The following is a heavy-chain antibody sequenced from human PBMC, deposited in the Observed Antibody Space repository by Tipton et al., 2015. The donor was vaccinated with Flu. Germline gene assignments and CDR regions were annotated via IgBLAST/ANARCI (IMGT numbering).Heavy chain of an antibody. CDR1: GFTFSNYW. CDR2: ISQDGSEK. D-gene: IGHD1-26*01. Sequence: SLRLSCAASGFTFSNYWMSWIRQAPRKGLEWVAHISQDGSEKHYVDSVKGRFTISRDNAKNSLYLQMNSLRAEDTALYYCAREIGGGSCYWGQGTLVTVSS. CDR3: AREIGGGSCY. V-gene: IGHV3-7*01. J-gene: IGHJ1*01.